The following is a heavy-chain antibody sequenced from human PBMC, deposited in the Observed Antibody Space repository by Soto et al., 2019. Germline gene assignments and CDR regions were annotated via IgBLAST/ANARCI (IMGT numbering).Heavy chain of an antibody. V-gene: IGHV1-69*12. D-gene: IGHD3-16*01. CDR1: GGTFSSYA. CDR2: IIPIFGTA. CDR3: ARVPDYDYVPDDDY. Sequence: QVQLVQSGAEVKKPGSSVKVSCKASGGTFSSYAISWVRQAPGQGLEWMGGIIPIFGTATYAQKFQGRVTITADESTSTAYMELSSLRSEDTAVYYCARVPDYDYVPDDDYWGQGTLVTVSS. J-gene: IGHJ4*02.